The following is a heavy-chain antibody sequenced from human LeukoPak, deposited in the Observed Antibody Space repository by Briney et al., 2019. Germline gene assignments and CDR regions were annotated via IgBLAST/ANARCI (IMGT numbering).Heavy chain of an antibody. Sequence: GGSLRLSCAASGFTFSTYSMNWVRQAPGKGLGWVSSITSTSHYIYYAESLKGRFTISRDNAKNSLYLQMNSLRAEDTAVYYCARDGTLCSSSTCYLDYWGQGTLVTVSS. CDR3: ARDGTLCSSSTCYLDY. CDR2: ITSTSHYI. D-gene: IGHD2-2*01. CDR1: GFTFSTYS. V-gene: IGHV3-21*01. J-gene: IGHJ4*02.